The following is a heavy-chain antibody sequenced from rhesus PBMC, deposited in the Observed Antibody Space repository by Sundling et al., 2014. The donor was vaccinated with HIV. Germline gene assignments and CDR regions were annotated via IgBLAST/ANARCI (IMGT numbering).Heavy chain of an antibody. J-gene: IGHJ5-1*01. Sequence: EVQLVESGGGLAKPGGSLRLSCAASGFTFSNFWMYWVRQAPGKGLEWISGINSAGSSTYYADSVKGRFTISRENAKNTLYLQMDSLRAEDTAVYYCAKLPLYDYDADVWGPGVLVTVSS. CDR1: GFTFSNFW. D-gene: IGHD3-40*01. CDR3: AKLPLYDYDADV. CDR2: INSAGSST. V-gene: IGHV3-28*02.